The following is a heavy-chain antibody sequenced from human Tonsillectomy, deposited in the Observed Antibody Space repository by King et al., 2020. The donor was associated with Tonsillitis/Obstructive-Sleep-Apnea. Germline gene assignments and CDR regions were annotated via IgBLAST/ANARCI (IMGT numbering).Heavy chain of an antibody. CDR1: GFTFSSYA. CDR3: VKDKMTAPHDDFDI. Sequence: VQLVESGGGLVQPGGSLRLSCSASGFTFSSYAMHWVRQAPGKGLEYVSAISRNGRSTYYADSVKGRFTISRDNSKNTLYLQMSSLRAEDTAVYYCVKDKMTAPHDDFDIWGQGTMVTVSS. CDR2: ISRNGRST. J-gene: IGHJ3*02. V-gene: IGHV3-64D*06. D-gene: IGHD5-18*01.